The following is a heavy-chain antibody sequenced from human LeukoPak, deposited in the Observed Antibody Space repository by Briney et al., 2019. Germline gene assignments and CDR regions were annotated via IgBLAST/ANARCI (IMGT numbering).Heavy chain of an antibody. CDR3: TTAPKWETQGTGY. CDR1: GFTFSNAW. CDR2: IQSKTDGGTS. Sequence: GGSLRLSCVASGFTFSNAWMNWVRQAPGKGLEWVGRIQSKTDGGTSGYGAPVKGRFTISRDDSKNTLYLQMNSLKTEDTAVYYCTTAPKWETQGTGYWGQGTLVTISS. V-gene: IGHV3-15*01. D-gene: IGHD1-26*01. J-gene: IGHJ4*02.